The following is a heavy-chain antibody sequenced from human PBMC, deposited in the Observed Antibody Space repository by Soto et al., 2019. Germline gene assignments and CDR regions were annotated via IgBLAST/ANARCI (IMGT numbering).Heavy chain of an antibody. CDR1: GYTFTSYA. J-gene: IGHJ3*02. V-gene: IGHV1-3*01. Sequence: ASVKVSCKASGYTFTSYAMHWVRQAPGQRLEWMGWINAGNGNTKYSQKFQGRVTITRDTSASTAYMELSSLRSEDTAVYYCARDPLTGDTVRAFDIWGQGTMVTVSS. CDR3: ARDPLTGDTVRAFDI. D-gene: IGHD7-27*01. CDR2: INAGNGNT.